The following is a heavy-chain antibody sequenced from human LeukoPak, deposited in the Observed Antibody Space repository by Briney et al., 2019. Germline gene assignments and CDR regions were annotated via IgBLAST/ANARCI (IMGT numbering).Heavy chain of an antibody. Sequence: GASVKLSCKASAYIFSNYGISWVRQAPGQGLEWMGWISAKNGDTNYIQKFRGRVTMTTDTSTSTAYMELWSLRSDDTAVYYCARDVPATTPFDYWGQGTRVTVSS. CDR1: AYIFSNYG. D-gene: IGHD1-7*01. J-gene: IGHJ4*02. CDR2: ISAKNGDT. CDR3: ARDVPATTPFDY. V-gene: IGHV1-18*01.